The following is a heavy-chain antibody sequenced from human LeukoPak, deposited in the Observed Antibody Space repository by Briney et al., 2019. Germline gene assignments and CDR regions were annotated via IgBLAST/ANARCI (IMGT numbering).Heavy chain of an antibody. D-gene: IGHD3-22*01. CDR2: IHVIGST. V-gene: IGHV4-4*09. CDR1: GGSITSYS. Sequence: PSETLSPTCTVSGGSITSYSWSWIRQTPGKGLEWIGHIHVIGSTNYHPSLESRVTISVDTSKNHFSLRLSSVTAADTAVYYCARRLYSSGYSDTFDIWGQGVKVTVSS. J-gene: IGHJ3*02. CDR3: ARRLYSSGYSDTFDI.